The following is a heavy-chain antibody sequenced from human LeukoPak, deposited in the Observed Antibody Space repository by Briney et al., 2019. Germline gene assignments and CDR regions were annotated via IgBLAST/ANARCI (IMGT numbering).Heavy chain of an antibody. J-gene: IGHJ3*02. D-gene: IGHD2-15*01. CDR1: GDSVSSNSAA. V-gene: IGHV6-1*01. CDR3: AREVVAGDDAFDI. Sequence: SQTLSLTCAISGDSVSSNSAARNWIRQSPSRGLEWLGRTYYRSKWYNDYALSVESRITINPDTSKNQFSLQLNSVTPEDTAVYYCAREVVAGDDAFDIWGQGTMVTVSS. CDR2: TYYRSKWYN.